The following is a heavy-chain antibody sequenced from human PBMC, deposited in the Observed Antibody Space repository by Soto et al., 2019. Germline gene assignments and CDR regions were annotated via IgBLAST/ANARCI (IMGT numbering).Heavy chain of an antibody. CDR1: GGSFSGYY. Sequence: QVQLQQWGAGLLKPSETLSLTCAVYGGSFSGYYWSWIRQPPGKGLEWIGEINHSGSTNYNPSLKGRVTISVDTSKNQFSLKLSSVTAADTAVYYCARGRVDYYGSGSYYNGFDYWGQGTLVTVSS. D-gene: IGHD3-10*01. J-gene: IGHJ4*02. CDR3: ARGRVDYYGSGSYYNGFDY. V-gene: IGHV4-34*01. CDR2: INHSGST.